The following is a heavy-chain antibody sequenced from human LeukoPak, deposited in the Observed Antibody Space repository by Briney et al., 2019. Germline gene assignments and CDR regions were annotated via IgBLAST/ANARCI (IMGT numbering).Heavy chain of an antibody. V-gene: IGHV4-59*01. Sequence: PSETLSLTCTVSGGSISSYYWSWIRQSPGKGLEWIGYFYYSGCTNYNPSLKSRVTISVDTSKNQFSLKLSSVTAADTAVYYCARTGSGSHFDYWGQGILVTVSS. J-gene: IGHJ4*02. CDR1: GGSISSYY. D-gene: IGHD3-10*01. CDR2: FYYSGCT. CDR3: ARTGSGSHFDY.